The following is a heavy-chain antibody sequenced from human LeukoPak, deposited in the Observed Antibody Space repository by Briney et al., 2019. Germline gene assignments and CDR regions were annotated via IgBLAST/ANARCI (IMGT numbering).Heavy chain of an antibody. V-gene: IGHV4-34*01. CDR1: GGSFSGYY. CDR3: ARGVVPAAHDY. D-gene: IGHD2-2*01. CDR2: INHSGST. Sequence: SETLSLTCAVYGGSFSGYYWSWIRQPPGKGLEWIGEINHSGSTNYNPSLKSRFTISVDTSKNQFSLKLSSVTAADTAVYYCARGVVPAAHDYWGQGTLVTVSS. J-gene: IGHJ4*02.